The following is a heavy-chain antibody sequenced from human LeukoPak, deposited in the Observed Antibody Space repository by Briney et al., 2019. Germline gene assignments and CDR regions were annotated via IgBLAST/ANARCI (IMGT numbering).Heavy chain of an antibody. CDR2: INPSGGST. V-gene: IGHV1-46*01. J-gene: IGHJ4*02. D-gene: IGHD3-22*01. CDR3: ARDCTGRDSSGYQDGFDY. Sequence: ASVNVSCMPSGYTFTSYYMHWLRQAPGQGLEWMGIINPSGGSTSYVQKLQGRVTMTTDTTTSTEYMELSSLRSEDTAVYYCARDCTGRDSSGYQDGFDYWGQGTLVTVSS. CDR1: GYTFTSYY.